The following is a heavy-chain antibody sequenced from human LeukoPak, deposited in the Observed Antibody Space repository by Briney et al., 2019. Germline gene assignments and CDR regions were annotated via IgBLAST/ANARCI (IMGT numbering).Heavy chain of an antibody. V-gene: IGHV3-53*01. CDR1: GFTVSNNY. D-gene: IGHD6-13*01. CDR2: IYSGGRT. J-gene: IGHJ4*02. CDR3: ARGQRAAPGFDS. Sequence: GGSLRLSCAASGFTVSNNYMNWVRQAPGKGLEWVSVIYSGGRTYYADSVQGRFTISRDNSKNTLYLQMNSLRAEDTAVYYCARGQRAAPGFDSWGQGTLVTVSS.